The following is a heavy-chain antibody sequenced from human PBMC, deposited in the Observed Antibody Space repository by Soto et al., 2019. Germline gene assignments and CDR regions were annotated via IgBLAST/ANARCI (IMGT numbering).Heavy chain of an antibody. Sequence: GGSLRLSCAASGFTFSSYAMSWVRQAPGKGLEWVSAISGSGGSTYYADSVKGRFTISRDNSKNTLYLQMNSLRAEDTAVYYCAKELITFGGVISGDQRPNDYWGQGTLVTVSS. D-gene: IGHD3-16*02. J-gene: IGHJ4*02. CDR2: ISGSGGST. V-gene: IGHV3-23*01. CDR3: AKELITFGGVISGDQRPNDY. CDR1: GFTFSSYA.